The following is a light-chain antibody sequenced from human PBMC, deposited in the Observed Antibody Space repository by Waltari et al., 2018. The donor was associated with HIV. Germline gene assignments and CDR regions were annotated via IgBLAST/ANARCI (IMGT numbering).Light chain of an antibody. Sequence: QSVLTQPPSASGTPGQRVTISCSGSSSNIGSNYGYWYQQLPGTAPKLLIDRNNQRPSGVPDRFSGSKSGTSASLAISGLRSEDEADYYCAAWDDSLSGYVFGTGTKVTVL. V-gene: IGLV1-47*01. CDR3: AAWDDSLSGYV. CDR2: RNN. CDR1: SSNIGSNY. J-gene: IGLJ1*01.